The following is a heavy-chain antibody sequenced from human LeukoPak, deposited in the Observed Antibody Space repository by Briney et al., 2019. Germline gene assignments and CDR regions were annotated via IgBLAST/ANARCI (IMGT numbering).Heavy chain of an antibody. D-gene: IGHD2-2*01. Sequence: PSETLSLTCAVYGGSFSGYYWSWIRQPPGKGLEWIGEINHSGSTNYNPSLKSRVTISVDTSKNQFSLKLSSVTAADTAVYYCARAPTLYCSGTSCYAEDYWGQGTLVTVSS. J-gene: IGHJ4*02. CDR1: GGSFSGYY. CDR2: INHSGST. V-gene: IGHV4-34*01. CDR3: ARAPTLYCSGTSCYAEDY.